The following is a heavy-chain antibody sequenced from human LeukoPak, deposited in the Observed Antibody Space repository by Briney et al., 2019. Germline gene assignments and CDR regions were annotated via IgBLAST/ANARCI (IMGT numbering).Heavy chain of an antibody. CDR2: IPFDGSRQ. V-gene: IGHV3-30*02. CDR3: AKAADNFDI. Sequence: GGSLRLSCEASGITLSSHGMHWVRQAPGKGLEWMAFIPFDGSRQYYADSVKGRFIISRDNSKQTLYLQINNLRAEDTAVYYCAKAADNFDIWGQGTMVTVSS. J-gene: IGHJ3*02. CDR1: GITLSSHG. D-gene: IGHD3-9*01.